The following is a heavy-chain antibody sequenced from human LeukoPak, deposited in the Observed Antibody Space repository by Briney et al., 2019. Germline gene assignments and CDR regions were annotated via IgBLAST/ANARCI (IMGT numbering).Heavy chain of an antibody. Sequence: GGSLRLSCAASGVTFNNYAMNWVRQAPGKGLEWVSGITASGGNTYYADSVKGRFTISRDNSKNTLYLQMNSLRAEDTAVYYCARDSSGWYGDAFDIWGQGTMVTVSS. V-gene: IGHV3-23*01. CDR2: ITASGGNT. D-gene: IGHD6-19*01. CDR1: GVTFNNYA. J-gene: IGHJ3*02. CDR3: ARDSSGWYGDAFDI.